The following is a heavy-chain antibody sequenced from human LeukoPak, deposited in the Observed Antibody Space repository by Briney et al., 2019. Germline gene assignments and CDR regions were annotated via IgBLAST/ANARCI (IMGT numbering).Heavy chain of an antibody. Sequence: GGSLRLSCAASGFTSSDHYMDWVRQAPGKGLEWVGRSRNKASSYSTEYAASVKGRVTISRDDSKNSLYLQMNSLRDDDTAMYFCTRDLAAVPGPRMDVWGQGTTVTVSS. D-gene: IGHD6-19*01. CDR1: GFTSSDHY. CDR2: SRNKASSYST. CDR3: TRDLAAVPGPRMDV. V-gene: IGHV3-72*01. J-gene: IGHJ6*02.